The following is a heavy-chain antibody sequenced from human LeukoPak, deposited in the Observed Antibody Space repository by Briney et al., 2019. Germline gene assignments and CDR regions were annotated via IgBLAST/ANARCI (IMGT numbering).Heavy chain of an antibody. V-gene: IGHV3-30-3*01. CDR2: ISYDGSNK. J-gene: IGHJ2*01. CDR1: GFTFSSYA. Sequence: PGGSLRLSCAASGFTFSSYAMHWVRQAPGKGLEWVAVISYDGSNKYYADSVKGRFTISRDNSKNTLYLQMNSLRAEDTAVYYCARGGMIVVVPAWYFDLWGRGTLVTVSS. CDR3: ARGGMIVVVPAWYFDL. D-gene: IGHD3-22*01.